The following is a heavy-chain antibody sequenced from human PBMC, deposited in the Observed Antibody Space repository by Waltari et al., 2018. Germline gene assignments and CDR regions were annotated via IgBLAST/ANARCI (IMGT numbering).Heavy chain of an antibody. V-gene: IGHV4-61*02. CDR1: GGSISSGSVY. CDR3: ARDEARYYDIMTGGGYYGLDV. D-gene: IGHD3-9*01. Sequence: QVQLQESGPGLVRPSQTLSLTCTVPGGSISSGSVYWTWIRQPAGKGLEWFGHIFTSGSTKYNPSLKSRVSVSLDTSENQFSLRLSSVTAADTAVYYCARDEARYYDIMTGGGYYGLDVWGQGTTVTVSS. J-gene: IGHJ6*02. CDR2: IFTSGST.